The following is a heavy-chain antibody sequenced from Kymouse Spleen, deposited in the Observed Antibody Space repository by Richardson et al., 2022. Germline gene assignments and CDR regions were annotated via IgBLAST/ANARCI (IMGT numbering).Heavy chain of an antibody. Sequence: QVQLVESGGGVVQPGRSLRLSCAASGFTFSSYGMHWVRQAPGKGLEWVAVIWYDGSNKYYADSVKGRFTISRDNSKNTLYLQMNSLRAEDTAVYYCARDQTGTYYYGMDVWGQGTTVTVSS. J-gene: IGHJ6*02. CDR3: ARDQTGTYYYGMDV. D-gene: IGHD1-1*01,IGHD1-20*01,IGHD1-7*01. CDR1: GFTFSSYG. V-gene: IGHV3-33*01. CDR2: IWYDGSNK.